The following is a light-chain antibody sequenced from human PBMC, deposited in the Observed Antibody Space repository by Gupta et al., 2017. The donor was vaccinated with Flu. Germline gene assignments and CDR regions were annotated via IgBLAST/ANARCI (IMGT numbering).Light chain of an antibody. Sequence: DIQMTQSPSTLSASVGDRVTMTCRASQSISSWLAWYQQKPGKAPKLLMSKASSLESGVPSRFSGSGSGTEFTLTISSLQPDDFATYYCQQYSSYWTFGQGTKVEIK. J-gene: IGKJ1*01. CDR1: QSISSW. V-gene: IGKV1-5*03. CDR3: QQYSSYWT. CDR2: KAS.